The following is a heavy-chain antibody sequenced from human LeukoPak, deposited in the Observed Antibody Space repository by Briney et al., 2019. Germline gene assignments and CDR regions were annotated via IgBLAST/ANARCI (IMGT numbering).Heavy chain of an antibody. J-gene: IGHJ4*02. V-gene: IGHV3-23*01. CDR3: AKGVRDYYDSSGYPSYNFDY. Sequence: GGSLRLSCAASGFTFSSYAMSWVRQAPGKGLEWVSAISGSGGSTYYADSVKGRFTISRDNPKNTLYLQMNSLRAEDTAVYYCAKGVRDYYDSSGYPSYNFDYWGQGTLVTVSS. CDR1: GFTFSSYA. D-gene: IGHD3-22*01. CDR2: ISGSGGST.